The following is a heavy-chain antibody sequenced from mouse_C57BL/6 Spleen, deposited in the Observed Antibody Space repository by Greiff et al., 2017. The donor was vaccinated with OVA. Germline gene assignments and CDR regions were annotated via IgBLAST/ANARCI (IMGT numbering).Heavy chain of an antibody. CDR1: GFTFSSYA. Sequence: EVKLVESGEGLVKPGGSLKLSCAASGFTFSSYAMSWVRQTPEKRLEWVAYISSGGDYIYYADTVKGRFTISRDNARNTLYLQMSSLKSEDTAMYYCTRGGYYVSFAYWGQGTLVTVSA. D-gene: IGHD2-3*01. V-gene: IGHV5-9-1*02. J-gene: IGHJ3*01. CDR2: ISSGGDYI. CDR3: TRGGYYVSFAY.